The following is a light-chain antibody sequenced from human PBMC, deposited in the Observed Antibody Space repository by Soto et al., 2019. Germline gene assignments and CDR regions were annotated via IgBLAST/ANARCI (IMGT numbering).Light chain of an antibody. CDR1: SSNIGSNT. J-gene: IGLJ1*01. Sequence: QSVLTQPPSASGTPGQRVTISSSGSSSNIGSNTVNWYQQLPGTAPKLLIYSNNQRPSGVPDRFSGSKSGTSASLAISGLQSEDEADYYCAAWDDSLNGSYVFGTGTKLTVL. V-gene: IGLV1-44*01. CDR2: SNN. CDR3: AAWDDSLNGSYV.